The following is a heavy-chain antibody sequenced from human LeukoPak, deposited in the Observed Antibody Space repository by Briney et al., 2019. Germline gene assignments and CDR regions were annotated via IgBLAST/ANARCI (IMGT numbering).Heavy chain of an antibody. D-gene: IGHD1-26*01. J-gene: IGHJ4*02. V-gene: IGHV3-11*01. CDR2: ISSSGYVI. CDR3: ARDTEDDDGSTTFDY. CDR1: GFTFSDYY. Sequence: PGGSLRLSCAISGFTFSDYYFSWIRQAPGKGLEWISYISSSGYVIYYADSVKGRFTISRDNAKNSLYLQMNSLRVEDTAVYYCARDTEDDDGSTTFDYWGQGTLVTVSS.